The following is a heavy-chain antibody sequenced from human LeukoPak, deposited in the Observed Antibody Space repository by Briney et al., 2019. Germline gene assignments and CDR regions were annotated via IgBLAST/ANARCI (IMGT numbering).Heavy chain of an antibody. CDR2: ISASGGST. D-gene: IGHD3-3*01. V-gene: IGHV3-23*01. CDR3: AKDRDYDFWSGKLFDP. J-gene: IGHJ5*02. Sequence: GGSLSLSCAVSGINFRDYAMSWIRQTPGKGLEWVSAISASGGSTYHADSVKGRFTISRDNSQNTLYLEMKSLRVEDTAVYYCAKDRDYDFWSGKLFDPWGQGTSVTVSS. CDR1: GINFRDYA.